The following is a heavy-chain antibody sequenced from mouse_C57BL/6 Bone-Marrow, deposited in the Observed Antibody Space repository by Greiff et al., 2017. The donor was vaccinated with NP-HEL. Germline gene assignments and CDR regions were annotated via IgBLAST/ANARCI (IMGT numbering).Heavy chain of an antibody. CDR2: ISYSGST. CDR1: GYSITSGYD. Sequence: VQLKESGPGMVKPSQSLSLTCTVTGYSITSGYDWHWIRHFPGNKLEWMGYISYSGSTNYNPSLKSRISITHDTSKNHFFLKLNSVTTEDTATYYCARRRVYYYGSRGYFDVWGTGTTVTVSS. CDR3: ARRRVYYYGSRGYFDV. D-gene: IGHD1-1*01. J-gene: IGHJ1*03. V-gene: IGHV3-1*01.